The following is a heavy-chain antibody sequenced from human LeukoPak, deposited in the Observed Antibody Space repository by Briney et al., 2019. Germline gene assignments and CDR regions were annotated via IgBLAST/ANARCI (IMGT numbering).Heavy chain of an antibody. CDR2: ISGSGGST. Sequence: PGGSLRLSCAASGFTFSSYAMSWVRQAPGKGLEWVSAISGSGGSTYYADSVKGRFTISRDNSKNTLYLKMNSLRAEDTAVYYCAKEREYSSGWSPRTFDYWGQGTLVTVSS. CDR1: GFTFSSYA. CDR3: AKEREYSSGWSPRTFDY. D-gene: IGHD6-19*01. J-gene: IGHJ4*02. V-gene: IGHV3-23*01.